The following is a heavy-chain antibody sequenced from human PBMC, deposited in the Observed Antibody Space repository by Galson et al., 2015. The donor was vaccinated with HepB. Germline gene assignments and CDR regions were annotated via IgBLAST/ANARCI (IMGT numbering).Heavy chain of an antibody. CDR2: ISSSSSTI. CDR1: GFTFSSYS. D-gene: IGHD2-2*01. J-gene: IGHJ6*02. Sequence: LRLSCAASGFTFSSYSMNWVRQAPGKGLEWVSYISSSSSTIYYADSVKGRFTISRDNAKNSLYLQMNSLRDEDTAVYYCARGFSPWRHIVVVPAASESYYYGMDVWGQGTTVTVSS. CDR3: ARGFSPWRHIVVVPAASESYYYGMDV. V-gene: IGHV3-48*02.